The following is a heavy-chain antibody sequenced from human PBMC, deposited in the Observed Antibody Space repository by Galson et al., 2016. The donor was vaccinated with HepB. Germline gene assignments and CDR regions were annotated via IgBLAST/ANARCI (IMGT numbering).Heavy chain of an antibody. CDR3: ARVLRFLEWLEFDP. V-gene: IGHV4-59*01. D-gene: IGHD3-3*01. J-gene: IGHJ5*02. CDR1: GGSISTYY. Sequence: SETLSLTCTVSGGSISTYYWGWVRQPPGKGLEWIGDISDSGSTNYNPSLKSRVTISVDTSKNQFSLKLSSVTAADTAVYYCARVLRFLEWLEFDPWGQGTLVTVSS. CDR2: ISDSGST.